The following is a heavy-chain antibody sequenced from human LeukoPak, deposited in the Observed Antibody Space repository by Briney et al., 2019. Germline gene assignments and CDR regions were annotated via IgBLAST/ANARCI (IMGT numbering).Heavy chain of an antibody. CDR1: GGSVSSGSYH. Sequence: SETLSLTCTVSGGSVSSGSYHWSWIRQPPGKGLEWIGYIYYSGSTNYNPSLKSRVTISVDTSKNQFSLKLSSVTAADTAVYHCAREADDYGDYVGPTLWGRGTLVTVSS. V-gene: IGHV4-61*01. D-gene: IGHD4-17*01. J-gene: IGHJ2*01. CDR2: IYYSGST. CDR3: AREADDYGDYVGPTL.